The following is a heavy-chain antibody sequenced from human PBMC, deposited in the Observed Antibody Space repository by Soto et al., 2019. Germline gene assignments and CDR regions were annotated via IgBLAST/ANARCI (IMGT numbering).Heavy chain of an antibody. D-gene: IGHD6-13*01. J-gene: IGHJ5*02. Sequence: QVTLKESGPVLVKPTEPLTLTCTVSGFSLSNARMGVSWVRQPPGKALEWLAHIFSNDEKSYSTSLKSRLTISKDTSKSQVVLTMTNMDPVDTATYYCARIRTAAAGLVKFDPWGQGTLVTVSS. CDR3: ARIRTAAAGLVKFDP. V-gene: IGHV2-26*01. CDR1: GFSLSNARMG. CDR2: IFSNDEK.